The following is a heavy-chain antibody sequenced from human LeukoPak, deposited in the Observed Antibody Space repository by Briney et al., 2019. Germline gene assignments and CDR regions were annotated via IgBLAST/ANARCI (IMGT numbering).Heavy chain of an antibody. J-gene: IGHJ6*03. CDR1: GGSISSGSYY. V-gene: IGHV4-61*02. D-gene: IGHD3-16*01. CDR3: AGGWLYYYYYMDV. CDR2: IYTSGST. Sequence: NPSETLSLTCTVSGGSISSGSYYWSWIRQPAGKGLEWIGRIYTSGSTNYNPSLKSRVTISVDTSKNQFSLKLSSVTAADTAVYYCAGGWLYYYYYMDVWGKGTTVTISS.